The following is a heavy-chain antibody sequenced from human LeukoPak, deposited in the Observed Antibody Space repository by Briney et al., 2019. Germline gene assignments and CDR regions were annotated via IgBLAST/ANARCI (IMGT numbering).Heavy chain of an antibody. Sequence: SETLSLTCAVSGGSITTTSWWRWVRQPPGKGLEWIGEVHLNGATNYNPSLESRFSMSIDKSNNHLSLEVTSVTAADTAMYYCTRESGAFSPFGFWGQGTLVTVSS. V-gene: IGHV4-4*02. J-gene: IGHJ4*02. CDR3: TRESGAFSPFGF. CDR2: VHLNGAT. CDR1: GGSITTTSW. D-gene: IGHD1-26*01.